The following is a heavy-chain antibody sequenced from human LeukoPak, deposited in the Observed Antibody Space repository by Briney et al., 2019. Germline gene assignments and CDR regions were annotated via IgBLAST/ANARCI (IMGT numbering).Heavy chain of an antibody. V-gene: IGHV4-39*01. CDR2: IYYSGST. CDR1: GGSISSSSYY. J-gene: IGHJ4*02. Sequence: SETLSLTCTVSGGSISSSSYYWGWIRQPPGKGLEWIGSIYYSGSTYYNPSLKSRVTISVDTSKNQFSLELSSVTAADTAVYYCARLIAVAGTGPVPRCGRIDYWGQGTLVTVSS. CDR3: ARLIAVAGTGPVPRCGRIDY. D-gene: IGHD6-19*01.